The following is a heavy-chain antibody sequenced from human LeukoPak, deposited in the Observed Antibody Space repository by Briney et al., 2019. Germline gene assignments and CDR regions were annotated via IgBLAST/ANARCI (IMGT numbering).Heavy chain of an antibody. J-gene: IGHJ4*02. V-gene: IGHV2-5*02. Sequence: SGPTLVKPTQTLTLTCSFSGFSLTTAAMAVGWIRQPPGKGLEWLALIYWDDDKRYRPSLKRRLIITKDTSKNQVVLTMINVDPVDTATYYCALLPPISGSSTTNFDYWGQGTLVTVSS. CDR1: GFSLTTAAMA. D-gene: IGHD1-26*01. CDR2: IYWDDDK. CDR3: ALLPPISGSSTTNFDY.